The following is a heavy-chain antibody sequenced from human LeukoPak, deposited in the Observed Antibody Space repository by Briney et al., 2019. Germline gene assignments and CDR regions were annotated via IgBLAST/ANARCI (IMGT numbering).Heavy chain of an antibody. CDR1: GGTFSSYA. V-gene: IGHV1-69*05. CDR3: ARSSEYYYDSSGYLNYYYYMDV. CDR2: IIPIFGTA. J-gene: IGHJ6*03. Sequence: SVKVSCKASGGTFSSYAISWVRQAPGQGLEWMGGIIPIFGTANYAQKFQGRVTITTDESTSTAYMELSSLGSEDTAVYYCARSSEYYYDSSGYLNYYYYMDVWGKGTTVTVSS. D-gene: IGHD3-22*01.